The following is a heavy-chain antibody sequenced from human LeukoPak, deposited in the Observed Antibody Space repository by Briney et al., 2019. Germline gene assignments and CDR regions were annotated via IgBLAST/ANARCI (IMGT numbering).Heavy chain of an antibody. J-gene: IGHJ4*02. Sequence: ASVWVSCKASGYTFTDYYMHWVRQAPGHGLEWMGWIYPESGGTNYAQKFQGRVTMTRDTSISTAYMGLSRLTSDDTAVYYCARGRSDYYLDSWGQGTLVTVCS. CDR2: IYPESGGT. V-gene: IGHV1-2*02. CDR3: ARGRSDYYLDS. CDR1: GYTFTDYY. D-gene: IGHD3-10*01.